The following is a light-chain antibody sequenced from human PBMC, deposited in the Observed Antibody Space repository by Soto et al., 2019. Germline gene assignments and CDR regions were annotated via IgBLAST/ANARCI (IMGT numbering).Light chain of an antibody. V-gene: IGLV2-8*01. CDR2: DVT. CDR3: SSFTISRNTVI. J-gene: IGLJ2*01. CDR1: SSDVGGYNY. Sequence: QSALTQPPSASGSPGQSVTISCTGTSSDVGGYNYVSWHQQHPGKAPKLIIYDVTKRPSGVPDRFSGSKSGNTASLTISGLQAEDEADYYCSSFTISRNTVIFGGGTKVTVL.